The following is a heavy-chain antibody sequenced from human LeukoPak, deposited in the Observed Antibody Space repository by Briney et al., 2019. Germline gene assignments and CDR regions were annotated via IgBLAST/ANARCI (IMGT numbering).Heavy chain of an antibody. Sequence: PSETLSLTCTVSGGSISTFYWSWIRQPAGKGLEWIGRFYTSGITKYNPSLRRRATISVDTSKNHFSLKLTSVTAADTAVYYCARELWFGELLEGWFDPWGQGALVIVSS. CDR1: GGSISTFY. CDR2: FYTSGIT. V-gene: IGHV4-4*07. CDR3: ARELWFGELLEGWFDP. J-gene: IGHJ5*02. D-gene: IGHD3-10*01.